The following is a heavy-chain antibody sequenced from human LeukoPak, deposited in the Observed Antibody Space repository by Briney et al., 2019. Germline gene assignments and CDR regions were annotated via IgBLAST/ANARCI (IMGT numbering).Heavy chain of an antibody. CDR2: INPNSGGT. V-gene: IGHV1-2*02. D-gene: IGHD3-9*01. CDR3: ARADSKYFDWFRALHEYYFDY. J-gene: IGHJ4*02. Sequence: GASAKVSCKASGYTFTGYYMHWVRQAPGQGLEWMGWINPNSGGTNYAQKFQGRVTMTRDTSISTAYMELSRLRSDDTAVYYCARADSKYFDWFRALHEYYFDYWGQGTLVTVSS. CDR1: GYTFTGYY.